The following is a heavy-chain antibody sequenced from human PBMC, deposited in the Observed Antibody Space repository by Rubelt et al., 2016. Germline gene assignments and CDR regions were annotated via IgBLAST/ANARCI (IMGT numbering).Heavy chain of an antibody. CDR2: INHTGST. CDR1: GGPFSGYY. V-gene: IGHV4-34*01. CDR3: ARQSWELLAGIDF. Sequence: QVQLQQWGAGLLKPSETLSLTCAVYGGPFSGYYWTWIRQPPGKGLQWIGEINHTGSTSYNPSLKSGGTISVDTSKNQFSLKRNSATAADTAVYYCARQSWELLAGIDFWGQGTLVTVSS. J-gene: IGHJ4*02. D-gene: IGHD1-26*01.